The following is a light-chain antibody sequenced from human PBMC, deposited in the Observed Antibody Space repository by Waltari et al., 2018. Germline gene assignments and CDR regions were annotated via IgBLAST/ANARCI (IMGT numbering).Light chain of an antibody. Sequence: DIGMTQSPGTLSASPGDSATLSCRVSQTVSTNLAWYQQKPGQAPRPLIYDASTRVTGVPARFSGSGSGTDFTLTIASLQSEDFGVYYCQQYADLPPYNFGQGTKLEI. J-gene: IGKJ2*01. CDR3: QQYADLPPYN. CDR1: QTVSTN. CDR2: DAS. V-gene: IGKV3-15*01.